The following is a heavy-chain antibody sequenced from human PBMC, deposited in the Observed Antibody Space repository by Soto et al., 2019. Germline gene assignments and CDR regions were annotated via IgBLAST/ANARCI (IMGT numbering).Heavy chain of an antibody. CDR1: GFSLTTSGMC. D-gene: IGHD6-6*01. Sequence: SGPTLVNPTQTLTLTCTFSGFSLTTSGMCVSWIRQPPGKALEWLARIDWDDDKYYTTSLKTRLTISKDTSKNQVVLTMTNMDPVDTATYYCARSDIATIGARRGFDPWGQGILVTVSS. CDR3: ARSDIATIGARRGFDP. CDR2: IDWDDDK. J-gene: IGHJ5*02. V-gene: IGHV2-70*11.